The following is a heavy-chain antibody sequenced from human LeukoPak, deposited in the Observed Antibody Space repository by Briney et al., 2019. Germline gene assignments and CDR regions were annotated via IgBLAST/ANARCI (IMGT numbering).Heavy chain of an antibody. J-gene: IGHJ6*03. CDR2: INHSGST. V-gene: IGHV4-34*01. CDR1: GGSFSGYY. CDR3: ARGWQGRTAYYYYMDV. Sequence: SETLSLTCAVYGGSFSGYYWSWIRQPPGKGLEWIGEINHSGSTNYNPSLKSRVTISVDTSKNQFSLKLGSVTAADTAVYYCARGWQGRTAYYYYMDVWGKGTTVTVSS. D-gene: IGHD2-21*02.